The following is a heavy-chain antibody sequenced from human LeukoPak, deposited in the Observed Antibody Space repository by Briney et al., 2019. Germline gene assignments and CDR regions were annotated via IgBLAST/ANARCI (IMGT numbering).Heavy chain of an antibody. CDR3: AKSVAGNEGAFDI. D-gene: IGHD6-19*01. CDR1: GYSFTSYW. J-gene: IGHJ3*02. V-gene: IGHV5-10-1*01. Sequence: GKSLNISCKGSGYSFTSYWISWVRQMPGKGLEWMGRIDPSDSYTNYSPSFQGHVTISADKSISTAYLLWSRLKASDTAMYYCAKSVAGNEGAFDIWGQGTMVTVSS. CDR2: IDPSDSYT.